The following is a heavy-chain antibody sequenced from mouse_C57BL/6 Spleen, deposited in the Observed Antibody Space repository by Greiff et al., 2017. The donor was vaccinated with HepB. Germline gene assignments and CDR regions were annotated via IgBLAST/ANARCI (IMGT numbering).Heavy chain of an antibody. D-gene: IGHD1-1*01. CDR3: ARKSYVREYFDV. J-gene: IGHJ1*03. Sequence: VQVVESGAELMKPGASVKLSCKATGYTFTGYWIEWVKQRPGHGLEWIGGILPGSGSTNYNEKFKGKATFPADTSSNTAYMQLSSLTTEVSAIYYGARKSYVREYFDVWGTGTTVTVSS. CDR1: GYTFTGYW. V-gene: IGHV1-9*01. CDR2: ILPGSGST.